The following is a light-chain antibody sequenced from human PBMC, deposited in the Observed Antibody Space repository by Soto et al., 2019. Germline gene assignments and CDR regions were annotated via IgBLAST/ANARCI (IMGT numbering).Light chain of an antibody. CDR2: DAS. Sequence: EIVLTQSPATLSLSPGERATLSCRASQSVSSYLAWYQQKPGQAPRLLIYDASNRSTGIPVRFSGSVSATDFTLTISSLEPEDFAVYYCQQRSNWPTFGPGTKVDIK. V-gene: IGKV3-11*01. J-gene: IGKJ3*01. CDR3: QQRSNWPT. CDR1: QSVSSY.